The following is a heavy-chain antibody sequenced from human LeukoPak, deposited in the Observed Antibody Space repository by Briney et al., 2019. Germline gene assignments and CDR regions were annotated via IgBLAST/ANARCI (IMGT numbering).Heavy chain of an antibody. Sequence: PSETLSLTCAVYGGSFSGYYWSWIRQPPGKGLEWIGEINHSGSTNYNPSLKSRVTISVDTSKNQFSLKLSSVTAADTAVYYCARVRRYDFWSKYYYYYYMDVWGKGTTVTVSS. J-gene: IGHJ6*03. CDR1: GGSFSGYY. CDR3: ARVRRYDFWSKYYYYYYMDV. D-gene: IGHD3-3*01. CDR2: INHSGST. V-gene: IGHV4-34*01.